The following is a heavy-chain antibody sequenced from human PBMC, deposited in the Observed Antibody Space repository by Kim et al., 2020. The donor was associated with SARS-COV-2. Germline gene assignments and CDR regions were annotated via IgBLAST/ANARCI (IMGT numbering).Heavy chain of an antibody. CDR2: IYYTGIT. Sequence: SETLSLTCSVSGDSVSSGDLYWSWIRQPPGEGLEWIGYIYYTGITNYNRSLKSRVAISLDTSKNQFSLKMNSVTAADTAVYYCARGVSAGALYYFDYWG. V-gene: IGHV4-61*08. J-gene: IGHJ4*01. CDR1: GDSVSSGDLY. D-gene: IGHD6-19*01. CDR3: ARGVSAGALYYFDY.